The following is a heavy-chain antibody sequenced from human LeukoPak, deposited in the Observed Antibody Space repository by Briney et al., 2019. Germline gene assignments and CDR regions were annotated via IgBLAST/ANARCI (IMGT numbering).Heavy chain of an antibody. V-gene: IGHV1-18*01. CDR2: IITYNGNT. J-gene: IGHJ6*03. CDR3: ASQGGSGGSGDYYYYMDV. D-gene: IGHD2-15*01. Sequence: ASVKVSCKASGYTFTSYGISWVRQAPGQGLEWMGYIITYNGNTNYAQKLQGRVTMTTDTSTSTAYMELSSLRSEDTAVYYCASQGGSGGSGDYYYYMDVWGKGTTVTVSS. CDR1: GYTFTSYG.